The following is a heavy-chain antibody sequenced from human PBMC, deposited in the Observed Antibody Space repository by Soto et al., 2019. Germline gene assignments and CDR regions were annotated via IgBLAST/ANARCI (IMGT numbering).Heavy chain of an antibody. D-gene: IGHD5-12*01. V-gene: IGHV4-34*01. CDR3: ARGQEGVVATH. CDR2: IKGDGST. CDR1: GGPLSHYY. J-gene: IGHJ4*02. Sequence: QVQLQQWGAGLLKPSETLSLNCAVNGGPLSHYYWSWIRQPPGKGLEWIGEIKGDGSTSYSPSLKSRATISSDTSNNQYSLRLYAVTAADTGVYYCARGQEGVVATHWDQGTLVTVSS.